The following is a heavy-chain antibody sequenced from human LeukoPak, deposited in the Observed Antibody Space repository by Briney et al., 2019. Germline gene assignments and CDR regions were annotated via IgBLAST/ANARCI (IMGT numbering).Heavy chain of an antibody. Sequence: GGSLRLSCAASGVTFTTFGMRWVRQAPGKGLEWVAVISYDGSKKSYADSVKGRFTISRDNSKNTLFLQMSSLRAEDTALYYCAKTCWGPVEVFSISWYGNDYWGQGTLVTVSS. V-gene: IGHV3-30*18. CDR3: AKTCWGPVEVFSISWYGNDY. CDR2: ISYDGSKK. J-gene: IGHJ4*02. D-gene: IGHD6-13*01. CDR1: GVTFTTFG.